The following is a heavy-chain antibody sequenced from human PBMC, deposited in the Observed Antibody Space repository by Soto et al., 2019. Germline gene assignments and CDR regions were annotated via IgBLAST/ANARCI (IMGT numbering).Heavy chain of an antibody. V-gene: IGHV3-30*18. Sequence: GGSLRLSCAVSGFTFSSHGMQWVRQAPGKGLEWVAVIAFDGSVSYYTDSVKGRFTVSRDNSKSTLYLQMNSLRAEDTAVYYCAKEFRHDNWFFEHWGQGTQVTVSS. CDR3: AKEFRHDNWFFEH. CDR1: GFTFSSHG. D-gene: IGHD3-22*01. CDR2: IAFDGSVS. J-gene: IGHJ4*02.